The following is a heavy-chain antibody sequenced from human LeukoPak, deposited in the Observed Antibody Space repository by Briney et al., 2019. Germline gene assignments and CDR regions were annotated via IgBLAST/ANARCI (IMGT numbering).Heavy chain of an antibody. CDR1: GASFSSSTYY. J-gene: IGHJ4*02. D-gene: IGHD5-24*01. Sequence: SETLSLTCTVSGASFSSSTYYWGWIRQPPGKGLEWIGSIYYSGSTYYNPSLKSRVTVSVDTSKNQFSLKLSSVTAADTAVYYCATEPRGMPTIGYFDSWGQGTLVTVSS. CDR3: ATEPRGMPTIGYFDS. CDR2: IYYSGST. V-gene: IGHV4-39*07.